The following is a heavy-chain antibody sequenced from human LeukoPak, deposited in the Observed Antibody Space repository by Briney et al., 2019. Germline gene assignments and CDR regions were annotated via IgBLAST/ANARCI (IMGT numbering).Heavy chain of an antibody. CDR1: GYTFTNYY. CDR2: INSNNGDT. D-gene: IGHD2-8*02. CDR3: ANLLAAASSYYYYMDV. V-gene: IGHV1-2*02. Sequence: ASVKVSCKASGYTFTNYYIHWVRQAPGQGLEWMGWINSNNGDTNYAQKFQGRVTLTRDTSISTAYMELNGLTSDDTAVYYCANLLAAASSYYYYMDVWGRGTTVAVSS. J-gene: IGHJ6*03.